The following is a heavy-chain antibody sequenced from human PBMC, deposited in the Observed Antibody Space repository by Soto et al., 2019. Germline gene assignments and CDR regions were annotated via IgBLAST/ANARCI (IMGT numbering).Heavy chain of an antibody. V-gene: IGHV1-18*01. CDR2: INAYNGNT. J-gene: IGHJ4*02. CDR3: ASDVGYGLIDY. D-gene: IGHD5-18*01. Sequence: QVQLVQSGAEVKKPGASVKVSCKASGYTFTSYGISWVRQAPGQGLEWMGWINAYNGNTNYAQKFQGRVTMTTDTPTSTACMELRNLRADDTAVCYSASDVGYGLIDYWGQGTLVTVSS. CDR1: GYTFTSYG.